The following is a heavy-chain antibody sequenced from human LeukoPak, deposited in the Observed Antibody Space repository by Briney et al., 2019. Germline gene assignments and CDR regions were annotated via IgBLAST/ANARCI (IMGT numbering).Heavy chain of an antibody. CDR1: GFTFSSYS. D-gene: IGHD2-21*01. CDR2: IYSGGST. J-gene: IGHJ3*02. Sequence: GGSLRLSCAASGFTFSSYSMSWVRQAPGKGLEWVSVIYSGGSTYYADSVKGRFTISRDNSKNTLYLQMNSLRAEDTAVYYCARVLLDAFDIWGQGTMVTVSS. CDR3: ARVLLDAFDI. V-gene: IGHV3-53*01.